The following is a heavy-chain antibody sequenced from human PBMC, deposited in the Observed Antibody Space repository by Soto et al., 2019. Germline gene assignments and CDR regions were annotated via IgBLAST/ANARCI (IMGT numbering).Heavy chain of an antibody. D-gene: IGHD1-7*01. CDR2: IYHSWST. CDR1: GGSISSSNW. J-gene: IGHJ3*02. V-gene: IGHV4-4*02. CDR3: VRDNKDYLVTGTTLNAFDI. Sequence: SETLSLTCAVSGGSISSSNWWSWVRQPPGKGLEWIGEIYHSWSTNYNPSLKSRVTISVDNSKNQFSLKLSSVTAADTAVYYCVRDNKDYLVTGTTLNAFDIWGQGTMVPVSS.